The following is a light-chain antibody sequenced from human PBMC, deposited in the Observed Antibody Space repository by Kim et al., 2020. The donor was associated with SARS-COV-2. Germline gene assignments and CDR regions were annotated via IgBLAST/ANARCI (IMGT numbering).Light chain of an antibody. V-gene: IGLV3-1*01. J-gene: IGLJ2*01. CDR1: KLGDKY. Sequence: SYELPQPPSVSVSPGQTASITCSGDKLGDKYACWYQQKPGQSPVLVIYQDSKRPSGIPERFSGSNSGNTATLTISGTQAMDEADYYCQAWDSSIVVFGGG. CDR2: QDS. CDR3: QAWDSSIVV.